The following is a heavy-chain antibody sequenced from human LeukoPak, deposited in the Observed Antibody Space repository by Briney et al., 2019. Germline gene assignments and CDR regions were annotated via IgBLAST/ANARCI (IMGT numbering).Heavy chain of an antibody. CDR1: GFTFSSYA. CDR2: ISYDGSNK. D-gene: IGHD3-10*01. J-gene: IGHJ4*02. Sequence: QPGGSLRLSCAASGFTFSSYAMHWVRQAPGKGLEWGAVISYDGSNKYYAASVKGRITISRDNSKNTLYLQMNSLRAEDTAVYYCASGPGSGSYFNYWGQGTLVTVSS. V-gene: IGHV3-30*04. CDR3: ASGPGSGSYFNY.